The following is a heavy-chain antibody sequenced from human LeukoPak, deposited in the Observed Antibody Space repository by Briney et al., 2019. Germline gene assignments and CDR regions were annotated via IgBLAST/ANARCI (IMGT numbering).Heavy chain of an antibody. V-gene: IGHV4-61*02. CDR1: GGSISSGSYY. CDR3: ASGVLANDFDY. D-gene: IGHD3-3*02. Sequence: SQTLSLTCTVSGGSISSGSYYWRWIRQPAGKGLEWIGRIYTSGSTNYNPSLKSRFTISVDTSKNQFSLKLSSVTAADTAVYYCASGVLANDFDYWGQGTLVTVSS. CDR2: IYTSGST. J-gene: IGHJ4*02.